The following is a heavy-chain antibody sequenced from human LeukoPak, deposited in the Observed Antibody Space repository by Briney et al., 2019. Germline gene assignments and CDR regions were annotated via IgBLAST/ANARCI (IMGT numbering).Heavy chain of an antibody. D-gene: IGHD6-19*01. J-gene: IGHJ3*02. CDR3: ARPYSSGWSGVFDI. V-gene: IGHV4-59*08. Sequence: KPSDTLSLTCSVSGGSISSYYWSWIRQSPGKGLEWITNINYSGSTRYNPSLKSRVTISVDTSKNQFSLRLSSVTAADTAVYYYARPYSSGWSGVFDIWGQGTVVTVSS. CDR1: GGSISSYY. CDR2: INYSGST.